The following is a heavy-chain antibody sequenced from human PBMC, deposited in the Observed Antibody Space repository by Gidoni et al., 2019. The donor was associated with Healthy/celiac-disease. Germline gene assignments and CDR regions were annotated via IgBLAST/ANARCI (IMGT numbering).Heavy chain of an antibody. Sequence: QVQLVESGGGVVQPGRSLRLSCAASGFTFSSYGMHWVSQAPGKGLEWVAVISYDGSNKYYADSVKGRFTISRDNSKNTLYLQMNSLRAEDTAVYYCAKDRDSSGWVDWGQGTLVTVSS. J-gene: IGHJ4*02. V-gene: IGHV3-30*18. D-gene: IGHD6-19*01. CDR1: GFTFSSYG. CDR3: AKDRDSSGWVD. CDR2: ISYDGSNK.